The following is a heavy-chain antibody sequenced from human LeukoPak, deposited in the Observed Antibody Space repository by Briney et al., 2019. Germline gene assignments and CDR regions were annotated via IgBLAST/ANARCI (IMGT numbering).Heavy chain of an antibody. Sequence: QPGGPLRLSCAASGITFRNYGMHWVRHAPGKGLEWVAVISYDGSNKYYADSVKGRFTISRDNSKNTLYLQMNSLRPEDTAMYYCTGETYYFYHWGQGALVTVSS. CDR1: GITFRNYG. CDR3: TGETYYFYH. CDR2: ISYDGSNK. D-gene: IGHD3-10*01. V-gene: IGHV3-30*03. J-gene: IGHJ4*02.